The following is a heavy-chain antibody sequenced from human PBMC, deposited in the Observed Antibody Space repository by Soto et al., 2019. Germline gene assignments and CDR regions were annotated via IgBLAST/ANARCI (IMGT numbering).Heavy chain of an antibody. CDR1: GFTFSSYA. CDR2: ISYDGSNK. V-gene: IGHV3-30-3*01. CDR3: ARPDNSGRYPPYYYYGMHV. Sequence: QVQLVESGGGVVQPGRSLRLSCAASGFTFSSYAMHWVRQAPDKGLEWVAVISYDGSNKYYADSVKGRFTISRDNSKNTLYLQMNSLSAEDTAVYYCARPDNSGRYPPYYYYGMHVWGQGPTVTVSS. D-gene: IGHD6-19*01. J-gene: IGHJ6*02.